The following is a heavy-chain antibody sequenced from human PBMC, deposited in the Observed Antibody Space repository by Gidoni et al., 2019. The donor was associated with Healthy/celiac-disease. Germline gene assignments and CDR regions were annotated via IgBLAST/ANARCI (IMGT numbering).Heavy chain of an antibody. D-gene: IGHD3-10*01. J-gene: IGHJ4*02. CDR2: IRRKANSYAT. CDR3: TTGARTADY. V-gene: IGHV3-73*02. Sequence: EVQLVESGGGLVQPGGSLKLSCSASGFTFSGSAMHWVRQASGKGLEWVGRIRRKANSYATAYAASVKGRFTISRDDSKNTAYLQMNSLKTEDTAVYYCTTGARTADYWGQGTLVTVSS. CDR1: GFTFSGSA.